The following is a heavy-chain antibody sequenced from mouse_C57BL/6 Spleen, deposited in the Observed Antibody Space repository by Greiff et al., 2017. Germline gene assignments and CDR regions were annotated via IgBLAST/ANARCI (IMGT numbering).Heavy chain of an antibody. Sequence: VHLVESGPGLVAPSQSLSITCTVSGFSLTSYGVDWVRQSPGKGLEWLGVIWGVGSTNYNSALKSRLSISKDNSKSQVFLKMNSLQTDDTAMYYGAGRAAQATLAYWGQGTLVTVSA. CDR3: AGRAAQATLAY. J-gene: IGHJ3*01. V-gene: IGHV2-6*01. CDR2: IWGVGST. CDR1: GFSLTSYG. D-gene: IGHD3-2*02.